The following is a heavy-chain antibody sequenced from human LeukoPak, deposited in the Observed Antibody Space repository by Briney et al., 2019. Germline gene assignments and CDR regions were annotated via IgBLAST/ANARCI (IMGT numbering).Heavy chain of an antibody. CDR2: IYTSGST. Sequence: SETLSLTCTVSGGSISSYYWSWIRQPAGKGLKGIGRIYTSGSTNYNPSLKSRVTMSVDTSKNQFSLKLSSVTAADTAVYYCARDSSSGSIDYWGQGTLVTVSS. CDR3: ARDSSSGSIDY. D-gene: IGHD6-13*01. V-gene: IGHV4-4*07. J-gene: IGHJ4*02. CDR1: GGSISSYY.